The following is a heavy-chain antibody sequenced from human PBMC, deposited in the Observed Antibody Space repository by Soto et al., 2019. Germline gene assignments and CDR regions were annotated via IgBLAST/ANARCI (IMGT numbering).Heavy chain of an antibody. Sequence: SETLSLTCTVSGGSISSGGYYWSWIRQHPGKGLEWIGYIYYSGSTYYNPSLKSRVTISVDTSKNQFSLKLSSVTAADTAVYYCAKGYGDYEYYFDYWGQGTLVTVSS. CDR2: IYYSGST. J-gene: IGHJ4*02. D-gene: IGHD4-17*01. CDR3: AKGYGDYEYYFDY. V-gene: IGHV4-31*03. CDR1: GGSISSGGYY.